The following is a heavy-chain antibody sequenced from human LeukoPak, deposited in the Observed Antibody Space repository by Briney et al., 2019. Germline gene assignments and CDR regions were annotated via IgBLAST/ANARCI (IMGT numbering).Heavy chain of an antibody. V-gene: IGHV3-11*01. CDR1: GFTFSDYY. CDR3: AREARMIYYDSSGYYPIDY. Sequence: GGSLRLSCAASGFTFSDYYMTWVRQAPGKGLEWLSDISGSGSTMYYADSVKGRFTISRDNAKNSLYLQINSVRAKDTAVYYCAREARMIYYDSSGYYPIDYWGQGTLVTVSS. D-gene: IGHD3-22*01. J-gene: IGHJ4*02. CDR2: ISGSGSTM.